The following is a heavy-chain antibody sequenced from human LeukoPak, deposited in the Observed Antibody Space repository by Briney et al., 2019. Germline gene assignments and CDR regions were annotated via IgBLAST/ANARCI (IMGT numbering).Heavy chain of an antibody. Sequence: GGSLRLSCAASEFPFSNYGMSWVRQAPGKGLEWVSSISTSGGSTYYADSVKGRFTISRDNSKNTLYLQMNSLRAEDTAVYYCAKVSRLEWIQLWFEAYGFDYWGQGTLVTVSS. V-gene: IGHV3-23*01. J-gene: IGHJ4*02. CDR2: ISTSGGST. CDR3: AKVSRLEWIQLWFEAYGFDY. CDR1: EFPFSNYG. D-gene: IGHD5-18*01.